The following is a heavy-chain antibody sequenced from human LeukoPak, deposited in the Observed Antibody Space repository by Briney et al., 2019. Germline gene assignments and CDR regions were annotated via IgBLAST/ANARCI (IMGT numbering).Heavy chain of an antibody. CDR1: GFTLSNFW. D-gene: IGHD3-10*01. J-gene: IGHJ4*02. CDR2: ISYDGSNK. V-gene: IGHV3-30-3*01. Sequence: LRLSCAVSGFTLSNFWMAWVRQAPGKGLEWVAVISYDGSNKYYADSVKGRFTISRDNSKNTLYLQMNSLRAEDTAVYYCARDVLYTDQYYFDYWGQGTLVTVSS. CDR3: ARDVLYTDQYYFDY.